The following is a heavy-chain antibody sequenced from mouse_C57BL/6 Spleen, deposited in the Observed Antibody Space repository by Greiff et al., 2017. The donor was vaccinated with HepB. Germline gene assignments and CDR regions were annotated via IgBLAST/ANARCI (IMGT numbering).Heavy chain of an antibody. D-gene: IGHD2-4*01. CDR3: TRWRLRRDYAMDY. J-gene: IGHJ4*01. CDR1: GYTFTDYE. V-gene: IGHV1-15*01. CDR2: IDPETGGT. Sequence: QVHVKQSGAELVRPGASVTLSCKASGYTFTDYEMHWVKQTPVHGLEWIGAIDPETGGTAYNQKFKGKAILTADKSSSTAYMELRSLTSEDSAVYYCTRWRLRRDYAMDYWGQGTSVTVSS.